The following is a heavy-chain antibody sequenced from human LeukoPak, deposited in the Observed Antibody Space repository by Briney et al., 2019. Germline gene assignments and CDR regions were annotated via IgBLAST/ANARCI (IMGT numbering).Heavy chain of an antibody. J-gene: IGHJ4*02. Sequence: ASVKVSCKASGGTFSSYAISWVRQAPGQGLEWMGGIIPIFGTANYAQKFQGRVTITANESTSTAYMELSSLRSEDTAVYYCARGHSGSYFGYFDYWGQGTLVTVSS. CDR2: IIPIFGTA. D-gene: IGHD1-26*01. CDR1: GGTFSSYA. V-gene: IGHV1-69*13. CDR3: ARGHSGSYFGYFDY.